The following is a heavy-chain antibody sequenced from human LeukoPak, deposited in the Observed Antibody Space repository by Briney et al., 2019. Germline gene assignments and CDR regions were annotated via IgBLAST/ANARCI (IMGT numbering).Heavy chain of an antibody. CDR3: ARKGAAVSAFDI. CDR2: ISSSSSSYI. J-gene: IGHJ3*02. Sequence: GGSLRLSCAASGFTFSSYSMNWVRQAPGKGLEWVSSISSSSSSYIYYADSVKGRFTISRDNAKNSLYLQMNSLRAEDTAVYYCARKGAAVSAFDIWGQWTMVTVSS. CDR1: GFTFSSYS. V-gene: IGHV3-21*01. D-gene: IGHD1-26*01.